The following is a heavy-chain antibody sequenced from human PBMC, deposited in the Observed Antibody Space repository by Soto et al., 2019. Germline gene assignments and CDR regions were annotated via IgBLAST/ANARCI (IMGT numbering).Heavy chain of an antibody. CDR2: ISSSSSTI. J-gene: IGHJ6*02. CDR1: GFTLSDYY. V-gene: IGHV3-11*04. CDR3: ARDIYCSGGGCYYYYYYYGMDV. D-gene: IGHD2-15*01. Sequence: PGGSLRLSCAASGFTLSDYYMSWIRQAPGKGLEWVSYISSSSSTIYYADSVKGRFTISRDNAKNSLYLQMNSLRDEDTAVYYCARDIYCSGGGCYYYYYYYGMDVWGQGTTVTVSS.